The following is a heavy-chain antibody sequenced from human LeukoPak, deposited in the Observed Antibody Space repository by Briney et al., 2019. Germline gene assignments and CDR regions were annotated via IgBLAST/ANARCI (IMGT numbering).Heavy chain of an antibody. Sequence: SETLSPTCTVSGYSISSGYYWGWIRQPPGKGLEWIGSIYHSGSTYYNPSLKSRVTISVDTSKNQFSLKPSSVTAADTAVYYCARDSGGYFFNNWFDPWGQGTLVTVSS. J-gene: IGHJ5*02. CDR2: IYHSGST. CDR1: GYSISSGYY. D-gene: IGHD3-22*01. CDR3: ARDSGGYFFNNWFDP. V-gene: IGHV4-38-2*02.